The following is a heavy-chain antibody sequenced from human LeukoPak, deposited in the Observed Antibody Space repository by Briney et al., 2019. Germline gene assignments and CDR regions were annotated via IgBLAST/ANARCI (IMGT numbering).Heavy chain of an antibody. CDR3: AKSDDSSGQYYFDY. CDR1: GFTFSGYG. J-gene: IGHJ4*02. V-gene: IGHV3-23*01. D-gene: IGHD3-22*01. CDR2: ISGSGGST. Sequence: PGGSLRLSCAASGFTFSGYGMSWVRQAPGKGLKWVSAISGSGGSTYYADSVKGRFTISRDNSKNTLYLQMNSLRAEDTAVYYCAKSDDSSGQYYFDYWGQGTLVTVSS.